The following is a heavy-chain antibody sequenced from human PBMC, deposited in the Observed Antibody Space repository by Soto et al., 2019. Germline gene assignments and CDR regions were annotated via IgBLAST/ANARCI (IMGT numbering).Heavy chain of an antibody. V-gene: IGHV3-30*03. CDR2: ISHDGSNK. CDR3: VREALRFYRGTRSVDAFDI. D-gene: IGHD3-3*01. J-gene: IGHJ3*02. CDR1: GFTFSSYG. Sequence: VGSLRLSCAASGFTFSSYGMHWVRQAPGKGLEWVAVISHDGSNKYYADSVKGRFTISRDYSKNTLYLQMNSLRAEDTAVYYCVREALRFYRGTRSVDAFDIWGQGTMVSVSS.